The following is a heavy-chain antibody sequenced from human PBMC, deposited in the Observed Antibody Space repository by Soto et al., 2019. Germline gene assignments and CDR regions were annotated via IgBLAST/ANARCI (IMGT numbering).Heavy chain of an antibody. V-gene: IGHV3-20*04. D-gene: IGHD3-22*01. Sequence: PGGSLRLSCAASGFTFDDYGMSWVRQAPGKGLEWVSGINWNGGSTGYADSVKGRFTISRDNAKNSLYLQMNSLRAEDTALYYCARDGDSRIMEYYYDSSGYTHNDYWGQGTLVTVSS. J-gene: IGHJ4*02. CDR3: ARDGDSRIMEYYYDSSGYTHNDY. CDR2: INWNGGST. CDR1: GFTFDDYG.